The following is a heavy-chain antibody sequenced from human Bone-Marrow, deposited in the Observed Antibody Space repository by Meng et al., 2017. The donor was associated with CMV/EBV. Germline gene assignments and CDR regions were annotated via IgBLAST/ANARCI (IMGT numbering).Heavy chain of an antibody. Sequence: GESLKISCAASGFTFSRYSMNWVCQAPGKGLEWVSSISSSSNYIYYADSVKGRFTISRDNTKNSLYLQMNSLRAEDTAVYYCARDRFGSTSCYNDYWGQGTLVTVSS. CDR2: ISSSSNYI. J-gene: IGHJ4*02. CDR1: GFTFSRYS. V-gene: IGHV3-21*01. CDR3: ARDRFGSTSCYNDY. D-gene: IGHD2-2*02.